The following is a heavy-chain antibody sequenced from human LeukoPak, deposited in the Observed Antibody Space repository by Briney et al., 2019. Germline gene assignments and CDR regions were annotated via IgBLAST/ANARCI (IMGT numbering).Heavy chain of an antibody. CDR3: TRVAFRSSSYISGTDH. CDR1: GFIVSNNY. V-gene: IGHV3-53*01. J-gene: IGHJ4*02. CDR2: IYSGGST. Sequence: GGSLRLSCAASGFIVSNNYRSWVRQAPGKGLEWVSVIYSGGSTYYADSVRGRFTISRDSSKNILYLQMNSLRAEDTAVYYCTRVAFRSSSYISGTDHWGQGTLVTVSS. D-gene: IGHD6-6*01.